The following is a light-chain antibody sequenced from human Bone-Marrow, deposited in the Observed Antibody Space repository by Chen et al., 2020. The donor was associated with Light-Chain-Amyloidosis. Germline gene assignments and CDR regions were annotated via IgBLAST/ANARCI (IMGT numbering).Light chain of an antibody. CDR2: GSF. J-gene: IGKJ4*01. Sequence: EIVLTPSPGTLSLSPGEGANLSCRASQTISSNYLTWYQQKFGQAPRLLIYGSFSRATGIPDRFTGSGSGTDFTLTINRLEPEDFAMYYCQQYGTSPLTFGGGTKVEIK. CDR1: QTISSNY. CDR3: QQYGTSPLT. V-gene: IGKV3-20*01.